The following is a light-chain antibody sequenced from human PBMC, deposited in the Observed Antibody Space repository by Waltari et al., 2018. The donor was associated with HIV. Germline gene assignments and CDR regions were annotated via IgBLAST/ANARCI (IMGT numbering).Light chain of an antibody. J-gene: IGKJ1*01. CDR3: QQYKNWWT. V-gene: IGKV3-15*01. CDR1: QSVSSN. Sequence: DTVMTQSPAPLSVSPGEGAALSCRASQSVSSNVAWYQQKPGQAPRLLIYGASTRATGVPARFSGSGSGTEFTLTISSLQSEDFAVYYCQQYKNWWTFGQGTKVEIK. CDR2: GAS.